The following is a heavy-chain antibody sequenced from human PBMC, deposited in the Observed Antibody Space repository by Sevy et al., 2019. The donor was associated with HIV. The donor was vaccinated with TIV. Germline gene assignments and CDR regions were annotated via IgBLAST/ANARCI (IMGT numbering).Heavy chain of an antibody. CDR2: IGTAGDT. J-gene: IGHJ6*02. CDR1: GFTFSSYD. D-gene: IGHD6-13*01. CDR3: ARGIGYSSSWYPSYYYYYGMDV. Sequence: GGSLRLSCAASGFTFSSYDMHWVRQATGKGLEWVSAIGTAGDTYYPGSVKGRFTISRENAKNSFYLQMNSLRAGDTAVYYCARGIGYSSSWYPSYYYYYGMDVWVQGTTVTVSS. V-gene: IGHV3-13*01.